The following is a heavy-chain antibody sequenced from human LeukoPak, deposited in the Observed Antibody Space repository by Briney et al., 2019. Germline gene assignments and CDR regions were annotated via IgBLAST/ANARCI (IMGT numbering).Heavy chain of an antibody. CDR1: GFTFGDYA. V-gene: IGHV3-49*04. Sequence: PGGSLRLSCTASGFTFGDYAISWVRQAPGKGLEGVGLIRSKTYGETTEYAASVKGRFTISRDDSKSIAYVQMNSLKTEDTAVYYCARYYYDTRDYSRYFDSWGQGTLVTVSS. CDR2: IRSKTYGETT. CDR3: ARYYYDTRDYSRYFDS. J-gene: IGHJ4*02. D-gene: IGHD3-22*01.